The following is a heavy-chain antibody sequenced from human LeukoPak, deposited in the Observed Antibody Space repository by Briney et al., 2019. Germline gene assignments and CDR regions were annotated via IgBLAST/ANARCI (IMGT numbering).Heavy chain of an antibody. CDR1: GYTFTDYY. CDR2: INPNSGPT. V-gene: IGHV1-2*02. D-gene: IGHD3-22*01. CDR3: ARGEYVISGYRNHAFDF. Sequence: GASVKVPCKPSGYTFTDYYLHWVRQAAGQRLEWMGWINPNSGPTNYAQNVPGRVTITRDTSISTAYMQPSRQIAADAACRYLARGEYVISGYRNHAFDFWAQGTMVTVSS. J-gene: IGHJ3*01.